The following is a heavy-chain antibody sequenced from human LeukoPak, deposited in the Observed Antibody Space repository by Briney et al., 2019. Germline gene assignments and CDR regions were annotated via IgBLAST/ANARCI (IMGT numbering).Heavy chain of an antibody. V-gene: IGHV4-4*07. CDR2: IYTSGST. CDR3: AGAPLGYYDSSGYFLSY. CDR1: GGSISSYY. J-gene: IGHJ4*02. D-gene: IGHD3-22*01. Sequence: SETLSLTCTVSGGSISSYYWSWIRQPAGKGLEWIGRIYTSGSTNYNPSLKSRVTMSVDTSKNQFSLKLSSVTAADTAVYYCAGAPLGYYDSSGYFLSYWGQGTLVTVSS.